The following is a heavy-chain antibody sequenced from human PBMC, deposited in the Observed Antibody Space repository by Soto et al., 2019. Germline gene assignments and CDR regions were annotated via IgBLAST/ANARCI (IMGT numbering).Heavy chain of an antibody. V-gene: IGHV3-33*01. Sequence: GESLKISCAASGFTFSSYGMHWVRQAPGKGLEWVAVIWYDGSNKYYADSVKGRFTISRDNSKNTLYLQMNSLRAEDTAVYYCARAQGPTVTTFGYFDYWGQGTLVTVSS. CDR3: ARAQGPTVTTFGYFDY. CDR1: GFTFSSYG. D-gene: IGHD4-4*01. J-gene: IGHJ4*02. CDR2: IWYDGSNK.